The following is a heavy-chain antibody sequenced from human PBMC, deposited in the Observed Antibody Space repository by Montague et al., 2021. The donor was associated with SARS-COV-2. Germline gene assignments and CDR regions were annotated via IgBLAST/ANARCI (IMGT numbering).Heavy chain of an antibody. V-gene: IGHV1-24*01. D-gene: IGHD6-19*01. Sequence: SVKVSCKVSGYTLTELSTHWVRQAPGKGLEWMGGFDPADAETIYAQKFQGRLTMTEDTSTDTAYMELSSLRSEDTAVYYCATAFAVAGKGQGEYYYYYGMDVWGQGTTVTVSS. CDR3: ATAFAVAGKGQGEYYYYYGMDV. J-gene: IGHJ6*02. CDR2: FDPADAET. CDR1: GYTLTELS.